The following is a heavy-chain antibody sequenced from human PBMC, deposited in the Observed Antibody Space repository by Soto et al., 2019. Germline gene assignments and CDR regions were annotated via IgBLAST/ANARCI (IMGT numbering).Heavy chain of an antibody. V-gene: IGHV6-1*01. CDR2: TYYRSKWYN. Sequence: SQTLSLTCAISGDSGSSNSAAWNWIRQSPSRGLEWLGRTYYRSKWYNDYAVSLKSRISINPDTSKNQFSLQLNSVTPEDTAVYYCAKEHCRGVSCSVGFAPRAKGTLXTVSS. D-gene: IGHD2-15*01. CDR3: AKEHCRGVSCSVGFAP. J-gene: IGHJ5*02. CDR1: GDSGSSNSAA.